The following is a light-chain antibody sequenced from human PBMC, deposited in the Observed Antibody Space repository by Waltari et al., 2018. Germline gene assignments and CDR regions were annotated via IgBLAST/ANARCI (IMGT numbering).Light chain of an antibody. CDR1: QSVLHSSNNKNY. CDR2: WAS. Sequence: DIVMTQSPDSLAVSLGERATLNCKHSQSVLHSSNNKNYLAWYQQKPGQPPKLLIYWASTRESGVPDRFSGSGSGTDFTLTISSLQAEDVAVYYCQQCYSLPLTFGGGTKVDIK. CDR3: QQCYSLPLT. J-gene: IGKJ4*01. V-gene: IGKV4-1*01.